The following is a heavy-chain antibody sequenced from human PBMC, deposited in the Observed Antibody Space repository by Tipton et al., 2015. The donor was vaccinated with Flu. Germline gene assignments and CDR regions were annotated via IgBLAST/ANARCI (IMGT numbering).Heavy chain of an antibody. D-gene: IGHD3-9*01. Sequence: SLRLSCAASGFTLSTYDMHWVRQVPGKGLDWVAVISSDGNFKNFVDSVKGRFAISRDNSKNTMYLHMNSPGDEDTAVYYCARSTVLRYFDWLSYGLDVWGQGTMVTVSS. J-gene: IGHJ6*02. CDR3: ARSTVLRYFDWLSYGLDV. CDR2: ISSDGNFK. CDR1: GFTLSTYD. V-gene: IGHV3-30*03.